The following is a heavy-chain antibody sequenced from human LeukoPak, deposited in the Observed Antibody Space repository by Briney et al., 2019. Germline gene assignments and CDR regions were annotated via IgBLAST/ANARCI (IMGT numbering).Heavy chain of an antibody. CDR1: GGSISSYY. J-gene: IGHJ4*02. V-gene: IGHV4-59*08. D-gene: IGHD4-17*01. CDR2: IYYSGST. Sequence: SETLSLTCTVSGGSISSYYWSWIRKPPGKGLEWIGYIYYSGSTNYTPSLKSRVTISVDTSKNHFSLKLSSVTAADTAVYYCARLDDYGDYRFDYWAREPWSPSPQ. CDR3: ARLDDYGDYRFDY.